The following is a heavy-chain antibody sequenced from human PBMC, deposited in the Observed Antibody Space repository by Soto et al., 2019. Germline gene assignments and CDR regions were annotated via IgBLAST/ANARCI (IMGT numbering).Heavy chain of an antibody. CDR1: GGSISSYY. Sequence: SETLSLTCTVSGGSISSYYWSWIRQPPGKGLEWIGYIYYSGSTNYNPSLKSRVTISVDTSKNQFSLKLSSVTAADTAVYYCARDLRAGLASLRLYYYYRMDVWAQGTTVTVSS. CDR2: IYYSGST. V-gene: IGHV4-59*01. D-gene: IGHD3-3*02. J-gene: IGHJ6*02. CDR3: ARDLRAGLASLRLYYYYRMDV.